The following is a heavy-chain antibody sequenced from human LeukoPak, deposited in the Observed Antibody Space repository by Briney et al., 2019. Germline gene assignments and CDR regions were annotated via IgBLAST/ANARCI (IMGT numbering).Heavy chain of an antibody. J-gene: IGHJ5*02. CDR1: GYTFTGYY. V-gene: IGHV1-2*02. CDR3: AGFGLVLRYFVWLAPFDP. Sequence: GASVKVSCKASGYTFTGYYMHWVRQAPGHGLEWMGWINPNSGGTNYAQKFQGRVTMTRDTSISTAYMELSRLRSDDTAVYYCAGFGLVLRYFVWLAPFDPWGQGTLVTVSS. CDR2: INPNSGGT. D-gene: IGHD3-9*01.